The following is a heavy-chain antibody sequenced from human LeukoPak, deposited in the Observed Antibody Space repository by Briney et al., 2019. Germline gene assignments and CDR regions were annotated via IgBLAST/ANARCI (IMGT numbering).Heavy chain of an antibody. CDR1: GYTFTGYN. Sequence: GASVKVSCKASGYTFTGYNMHWVRQAPGQGLEWMGWINPNSGGTNFAQKFQGRVTMTRDTSISTAYMELSRLRSDDTAVYYCARERREQLLPPYTRSVTYFDYWGQGTLVTVSS. V-gene: IGHV1-2*02. D-gene: IGHD2-2*01. CDR2: INPNSGGT. J-gene: IGHJ4*02. CDR3: ARERREQLLPPYTRSVTYFDY.